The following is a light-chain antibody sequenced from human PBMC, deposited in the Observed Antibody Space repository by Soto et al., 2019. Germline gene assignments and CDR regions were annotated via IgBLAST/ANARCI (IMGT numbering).Light chain of an antibody. J-gene: IGKJ1*01. Sequence: VMTQAPATLSVSPGERATLSCRASQTINNNVAWYQLKDGQVPRLVIYGASTRATDIPARFSGSGSGTEFTLNISSLQSEDFEEYYCQQYNNWPQTFGQGTKVDIK. V-gene: IGKV3-15*01. CDR3: QQYNNWPQT. CDR1: QTINNN. CDR2: GAS.